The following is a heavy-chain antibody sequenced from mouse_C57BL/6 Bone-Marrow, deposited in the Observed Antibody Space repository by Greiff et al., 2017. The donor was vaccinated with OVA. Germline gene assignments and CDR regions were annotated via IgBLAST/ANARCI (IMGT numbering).Heavy chain of an antibody. Sequence: QVQLQQSGPELVKPGASVKISCTASGYAFSSSWMNWVQQRPGKGLEWIGRIYPGDGDTNYNGKFKGKATLTADKSSSTAYMQLSSLTAEDSAVYCCARSDLYDYARDYWGQGTSVTVSS. D-gene: IGHD1-3*01. CDR1: GYAFSSSW. J-gene: IGHJ4*01. CDR2: IYPGDGDT. CDR3: ARSDLYDYARDY. V-gene: IGHV1-82*01.